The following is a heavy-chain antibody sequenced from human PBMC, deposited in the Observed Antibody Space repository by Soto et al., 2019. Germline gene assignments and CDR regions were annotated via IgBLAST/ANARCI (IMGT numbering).Heavy chain of an antibody. V-gene: IGHV1-8*01. CDR2: MNPNSGNT. J-gene: IGHJ6*02. Sequence: QVQLVQSGSEVKKPGASLKVSCKASGYTFTSYDINWVRQATGQELEWMRWMNPNSGNTGYAQTFQGSVTMTRNTSISTAYMELSSLTSEDTAVYYCARDGWVRGPYGMDVWGQGTTVTVSS. D-gene: IGHD3-10*01. CDR3: ARDGWVRGPYGMDV. CDR1: GYTFTSYD.